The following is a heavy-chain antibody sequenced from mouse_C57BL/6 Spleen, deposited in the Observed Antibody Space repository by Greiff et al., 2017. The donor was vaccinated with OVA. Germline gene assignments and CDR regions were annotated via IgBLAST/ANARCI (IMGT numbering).Heavy chain of an antibody. CDR1: GFTFSSYA. J-gene: IGHJ1*03. CDR3: ARLTGTGYFDV. Sequence: EVHLVESGGGLVKPGGSLKLSCAASGFTFSSYAMSWVRQTPEKRLEWVATISDGGSYTYYPDNVKGRFTLSRDNAKHNLYLQMSHLKSEDTAMYYCARLTGTGYFDVWGTGTTVTVSS. V-gene: IGHV5-4*01. CDR2: ISDGGSYT. D-gene: IGHD4-1*01.